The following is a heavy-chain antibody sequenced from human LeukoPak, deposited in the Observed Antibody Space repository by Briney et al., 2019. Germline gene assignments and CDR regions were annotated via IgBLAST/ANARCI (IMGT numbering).Heavy chain of an antibody. J-gene: IGHJ5*02. CDR1: GXSVSSKSSA. CDR2: TYYRSKWNY. D-gene: IGHD7-27*01. Sequence: SQTLSLTCAISGXSVSSKSSAWNWIRKSPSRGLEWLGRTYYRSKWNYEYAASVKSRITIRPDTSKNQFSLQLNSVTPEDTAVYYCARDPVWGSAWGQGTLVTVSS. V-gene: IGHV6-1*01. CDR3: ARDPVWGSA.